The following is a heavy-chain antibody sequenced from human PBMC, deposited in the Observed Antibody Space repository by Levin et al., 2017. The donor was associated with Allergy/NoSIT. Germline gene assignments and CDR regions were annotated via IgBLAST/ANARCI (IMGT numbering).Heavy chain of an antibody. J-gene: IGHJ5*02. CDR2: ISAYNGNT. D-gene: IGHD4-11*01. CDR1: GYTFTSYG. Sequence: GESLKISCKASGYTFTSYGISWVRQAPGQGLEWMGWISAYNGNTNYAQKLQGRVTMTTDTSTSTAYMELRSLRSDDTAVYYCARGGRGQGNYVVDPWGQGTLVTVSS. CDR3: ARGGRGQGNYVVDP. V-gene: IGHV1-18*01.